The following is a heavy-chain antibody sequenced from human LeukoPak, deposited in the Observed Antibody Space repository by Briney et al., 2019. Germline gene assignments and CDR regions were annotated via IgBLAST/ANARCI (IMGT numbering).Heavy chain of an antibody. V-gene: IGHV3-7*03. CDR2: IKEDGSQK. D-gene: IGHD3-10*01. Sequence: PGGSLRLSCAASGFTFSTYWMSWVRQAPGKGLEWVTNIKEDGSQKNYVGSVKGRFTISRDNAKNLLSLQMNSLRAEDTAVYYCVRYGSWSYSHWGQGTLVTVSS. CDR3: VRYGSWSYSH. J-gene: IGHJ4*02. CDR1: GFTFSTYW.